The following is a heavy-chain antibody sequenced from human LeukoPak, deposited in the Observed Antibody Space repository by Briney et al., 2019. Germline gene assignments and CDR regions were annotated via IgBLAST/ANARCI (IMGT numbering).Heavy chain of an antibody. CDR1: GGTFSSYA. Sequence: PVEVSCKASGGTFSSYAISWVRQAPGQGLEWMGGIIPIFGTANYAQKFQGRVTITADESTSTAYMELSSLRSEDTAVYYCATLPPPRRDGYNYGEQNFDYWGQGTLVTVSS. CDR3: ATLPPPRRDGYNYGEQNFDY. D-gene: IGHD5-24*01. CDR2: IIPIFGTA. V-gene: IGHV1-69*13. J-gene: IGHJ4*02.